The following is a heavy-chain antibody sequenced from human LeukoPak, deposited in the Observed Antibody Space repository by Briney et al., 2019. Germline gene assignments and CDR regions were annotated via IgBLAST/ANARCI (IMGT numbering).Heavy chain of an antibody. CDR1: GFTFSSYW. J-gene: IGHJ4*02. D-gene: IGHD3-10*01. V-gene: IGHV3-7*01. CDR3: ATDGRSGKHDFDY. CDR2: IKQDGSQT. Sequence: PGGSLRLSCAASGFTFSSYWISWVRQAPGKGLEWVANIKQDGSQTYYEDSVKGRYTISRDNAKNSVYLQKNSLRAEDTAVHFCATDGRSGKHDFDYWGQGTLVTVSS.